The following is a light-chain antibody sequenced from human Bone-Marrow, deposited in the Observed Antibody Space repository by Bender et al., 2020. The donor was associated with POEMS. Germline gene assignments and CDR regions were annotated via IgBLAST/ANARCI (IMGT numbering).Light chain of an antibody. CDR3: ASYTAYSSWV. V-gene: IGLV2-14*02. J-gene: IGLJ3*02. Sequence: QSALTQPASMSGSPGQSITISCAGTSSDVGNYNLVSWYQQHPGKAPKLLIYEGSQRPSGVSNRFSASKSGNTASLNISGLQAADEADYLCASYTAYSSWVFGGGTTVTVL. CDR1: SSDVGNYNL. CDR2: EGS.